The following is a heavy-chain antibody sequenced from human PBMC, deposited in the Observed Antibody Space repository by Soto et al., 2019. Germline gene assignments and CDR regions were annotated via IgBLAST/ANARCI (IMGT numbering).Heavy chain of an antibody. CDR1: GGTFSGYA. Sequence: SVKVSCEASGGTFSGYAISWVRQAPVQGLEWMGGIIPIFGTANYAQKFQGRVTITADESTSTAYMELSSLRSEDTAVYYCARDQGYSYGPDNRYYYYGMDVWGQGTTVTVSS. CDR3: ARDQGYSYGPDNRYYYYGMDV. J-gene: IGHJ6*02. CDR2: IIPIFGTA. D-gene: IGHD5-18*01. V-gene: IGHV1-69*13.